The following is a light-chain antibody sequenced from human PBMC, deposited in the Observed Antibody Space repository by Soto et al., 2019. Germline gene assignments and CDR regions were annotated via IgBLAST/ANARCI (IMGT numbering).Light chain of an antibody. CDR1: QSVSSN. V-gene: IGKV3-15*01. CDR2: GAS. J-gene: IGKJ1*01. Sequence: EIVMTQSPATLSVSPGDRVTLSCRASQSVSSNLAWYQQKPGQAPRLLIYGASTRATGIPARFSGSGSGTEFTLTISSLQSEDFAVYYCQQYNNWGTFGQGTKVEIK. CDR3: QQYNNWGT.